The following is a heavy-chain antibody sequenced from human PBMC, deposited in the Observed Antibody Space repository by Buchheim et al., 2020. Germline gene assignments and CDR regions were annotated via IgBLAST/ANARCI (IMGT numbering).Heavy chain of an antibody. CDR1: GFTFSSYA. D-gene: IGHD7-27*01. Sequence: QVQLVESGGGVVQPGRSLRLSCAASGFTFSSYAMHWVRQAPGKGLEWVAVISYDGSNKYYADSVKGRLTISRDNYKNKLYLQMNSLRAEDTAVYYCAREDGLGMGYWGQGTL. CDR2: ISYDGSNK. J-gene: IGHJ4*02. CDR3: AREDGLGMGY. V-gene: IGHV3-30-3*01.